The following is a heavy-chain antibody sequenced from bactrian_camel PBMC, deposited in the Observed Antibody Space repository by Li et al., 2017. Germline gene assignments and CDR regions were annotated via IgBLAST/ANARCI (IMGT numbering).Heavy chain of an antibody. CDR3: ATVDGGSWSFYD. CDR1: GFTFSIYY. CDR2: LYSDDPTT. J-gene: IGHJ4*01. V-gene: IGHV3-2*01. Sequence: VQLVESGGGLVQPGGSLRLSCAASGFTFSIYYINWVRQAPGKGLEWVSSLYSDDPTTYYADSQKGRFTVSRDNAENTLYLQMNNLKSEDTALYYCATVDGGSWSFYDWGQGTQVTVS. D-gene: IGHD6*01.